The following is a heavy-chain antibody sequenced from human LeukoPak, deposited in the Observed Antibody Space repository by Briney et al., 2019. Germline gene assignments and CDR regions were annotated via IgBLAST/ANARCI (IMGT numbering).Heavy chain of an antibody. CDR1: GASISGYY. CDR2: MFYTGSA. CDR3: ARESTKLTNPYFDY. J-gene: IGHJ4*02. Sequence: SETLSLTCTVSGASISGYYRTWFRQPPGKGMEWIGYMFYTGSANYNPSLKSRVSISVDTSKSLFSLRLTSVTAADTAVYYCARESTKLTNPYFDYWGQGILVTVTS. V-gene: IGHV4-59*01. D-gene: IGHD5-12*01.